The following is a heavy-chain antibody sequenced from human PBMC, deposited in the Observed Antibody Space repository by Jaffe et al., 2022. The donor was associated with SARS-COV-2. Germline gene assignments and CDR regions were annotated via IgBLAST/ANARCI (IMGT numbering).Heavy chain of an antibody. CDR2: IYYNGNT. J-gene: IGHJ4*02. Sequence: QVQLQESGPGLVKPSETLSLTCTISGDSISTYYWSWVRQPPGQGLEWIAYIYYNGNTNYNPSLKSRVTISVDTSKNQISLRLSSVTAADTAIYYCARAGPVATGYFTFWGQGILVTVSS. D-gene: IGHD3-9*01. CDR3: ARAGPVATGYFTF. CDR1: GDSISTYY. V-gene: IGHV4-59*01.